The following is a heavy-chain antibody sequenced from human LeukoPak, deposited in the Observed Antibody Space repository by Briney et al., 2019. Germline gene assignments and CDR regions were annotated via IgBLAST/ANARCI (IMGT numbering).Heavy chain of an antibody. Sequence: ASVKVSCKASGYSFIGYYIHWVRQAPGQGLEWMGWINPKSGGTNYAQKFQGWVTMTRDTSITTAYMDLSRLTSDDTAVYYCARDRGLVYYYGMDVWGQGTTVSVSS. D-gene: IGHD2-15*01. CDR1: GYSFIGYY. CDR2: INPKSGGT. J-gene: IGHJ6*02. V-gene: IGHV1-2*04. CDR3: ARDRGLVYYYGMDV.